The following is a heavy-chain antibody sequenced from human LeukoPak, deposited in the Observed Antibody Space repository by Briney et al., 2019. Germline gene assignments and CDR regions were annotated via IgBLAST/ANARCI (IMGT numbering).Heavy chain of an antibody. Sequence: SETLSLTCTVSGVSISSYYWSWIRQPPGKGLEWIGYIYYSGSTNYNPSLKSRVTISVDTSKNQFSLKLSSVTAADTAVYYCARYPGSGYSSYYGMDVWGQGTTVTVSS. CDR2: IYYSGST. CDR3: ARYPGSGYSSYYGMDV. CDR1: GVSISSYY. V-gene: IGHV4-59*01. J-gene: IGHJ6*02. D-gene: IGHD3-22*01.